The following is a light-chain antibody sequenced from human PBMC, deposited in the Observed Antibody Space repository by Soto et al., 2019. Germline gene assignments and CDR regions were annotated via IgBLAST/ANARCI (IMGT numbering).Light chain of an antibody. Sequence: EIVMTQSPATLSVSPGERATLSCRASQSVSSKLAWYQQKPGQAPRLLIYGASTRATGIPARFSGSGSGTEFTLTISSLQSEDSAVYYCQQYKNWLALTFGGGTKV. V-gene: IGKV3-15*01. CDR3: QQYKNWLALT. CDR1: QSVSSK. J-gene: IGKJ4*01. CDR2: GAS.